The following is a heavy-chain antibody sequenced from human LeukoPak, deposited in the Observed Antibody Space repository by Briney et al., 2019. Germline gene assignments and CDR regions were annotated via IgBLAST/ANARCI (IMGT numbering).Heavy chain of an antibody. Sequence: GGSLRLSCAPSGFTFSNYGMHWVRQAPGKGLEWVAFIPYDGTNKYYADSVKGRFTISRDNAKNSLYLQMNSLRAEDTAVYYCARDRVLRFLEWLGYMDVWGKGTTVTVSS. J-gene: IGHJ6*03. CDR3: ARDRVLRFLEWLGYMDV. CDR1: GFTFSNYG. CDR2: IPYDGTNK. V-gene: IGHV3-30*02. D-gene: IGHD3-3*01.